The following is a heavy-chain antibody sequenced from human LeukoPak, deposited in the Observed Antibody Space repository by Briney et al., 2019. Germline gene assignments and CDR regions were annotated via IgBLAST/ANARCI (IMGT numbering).Heavy chain of an antibody. V-gene: IGHV3-74*01. Sequence: PGGSLRLSCVASGFTFSTYWMNWVRQAPGKGLVWVSRINGDGRRTTYADSVKGRFTISRDNAKNTLYLQMNSLRAKDTAVYYCARLREGDYHFDYWGQGTLVTVSS. J-gene: IGHJ4*02. CDR1: GFTFSTYW. CDR2: INGDGRRT. CDR3: ARLREGDYHFDY. D-gene: IGHD4-17*01.